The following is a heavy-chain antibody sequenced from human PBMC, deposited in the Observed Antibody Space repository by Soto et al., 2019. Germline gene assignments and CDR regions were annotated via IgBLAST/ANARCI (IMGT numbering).Heavy chain of an antibody. CDR1: GGTFSSYA. Sequence: ASVNVSCKASGGTFSSYAISWVRQAPGQGLEWMGGIIPIFGTANYAQKFQGRVTITADESTSTAYMELSSLRSEDTAVYYCARDLYRSSLLSPRNWLDPWGQGTLVTVSS. J-gene: IGHJ5*02. D-gene: IGHD6-6*01. CDR3: ARDLYRSSLLSPRNWLDP. V-gene: IGHV1-69*13. CDR2: IIPIFGTA.